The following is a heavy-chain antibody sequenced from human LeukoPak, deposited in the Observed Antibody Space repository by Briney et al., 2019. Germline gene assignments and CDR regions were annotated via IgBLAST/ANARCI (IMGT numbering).Heavy chain of an antibody. CDR3: ARSSIAAPVSWFDP. V-gene: IGHV4-30-2*01. Sequence: SETLSLTCAVSGSSISSGGYSWSWIRQPPGKGLEWIGYIYHSGSTYYNPSLKSRVTKSVDRSKNQFSLKLSSVTAADTAVYYCARSSIAAPVSWFDPWGQGTLVTVSS. CDR1: GSSISSGGYS. D-gene: IGHD6-6*01. CDR2: IYHSGST. J-gene: IGHJ5*02.